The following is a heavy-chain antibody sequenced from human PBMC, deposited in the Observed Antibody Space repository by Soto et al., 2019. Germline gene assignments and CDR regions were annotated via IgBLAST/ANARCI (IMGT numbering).Heavy chain of an antibody. CDR3: ARGVVSDFWSGYGSGNWFDP. V-gene: IGHV1-69*13. D-gene: IGHD3-3*01. CDR2: IIPIFGTA. CDR1: GGTFSSYA. J-gene: IGHJ5*02. Sequence: SVKVSCKASGGTFSSYAISWVRQAPGQGLEGMGGIIPIFGTANYAQKFQGRVTITADESTRTASTELSSLRSEDTAVYYCARGVVSDFWSGYGSGNWFDPWGQGTLVTVSS.